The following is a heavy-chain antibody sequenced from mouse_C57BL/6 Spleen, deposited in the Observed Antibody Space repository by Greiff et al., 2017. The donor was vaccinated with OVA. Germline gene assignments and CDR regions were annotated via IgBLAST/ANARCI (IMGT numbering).Heavy chain of an antibody. CDR1: GFTFSDYY. V-gene: IGHV5-16*01. Sequence: DVKLVESEGGLVQPGSSMKLSCTASGFTFSDYYMAWVRQVPEKGLEWVANINYDGSSTYYLDSLKSRFIISRDNAKNILYLQMSSLKSEDTATYYCARAYYGSSYAMDYWGQGTSVTVSS. J-gene: IGHJ4*01. D-gene: IGHD1-1*01. CDR3: ARAYYGSSYAMDY. CDR2: INYDGSST.